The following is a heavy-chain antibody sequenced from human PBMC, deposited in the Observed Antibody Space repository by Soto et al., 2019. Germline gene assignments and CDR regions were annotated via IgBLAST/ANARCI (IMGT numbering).Heavy chain of an antibody. CDR1: GFTFSSYA. V-gene: IGHV3-30-3*01. J-gene: IGHJ4*02. Sequence: QVQLVESGGGVVQPGRSLRLSCAASGFTFSSYAMHWVRQAPGKGLEWVAVISYDGSNKYYADSVKGRFTISRDNSKNTLYLQMNRLRAEDTAVYYCARDRYCSGGSCYSEYFDYWGQGTLVTVSS. D-gene: IGHD2-15*01. CDR2: ISYDGSNK. CDR3: ARDRYCSGGSCYSEYFDY.